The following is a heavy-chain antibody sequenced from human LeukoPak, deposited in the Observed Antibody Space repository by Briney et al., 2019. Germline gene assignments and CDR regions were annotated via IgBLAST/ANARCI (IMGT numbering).Heavy chain of an antibody. Sequence: PSQTLSLTCTVSGGSISSSSYYWGWIRQPPGKGLEWIGSIYYSGSTYYNPSLKSRVTISLDTSKNQFSLKLSSVTAADTAVYYCARDAYRSIAAAGTDYWGQGTLVTVSS. D-gene: IGHD6-13*01. V-gene: IGHV4-39*07. J-gene: IGHJ4*02. CDR3: ARDAYRSIAAAGTDY. CDR1: GGSISSSSYY. CDR2: IYYSGST.